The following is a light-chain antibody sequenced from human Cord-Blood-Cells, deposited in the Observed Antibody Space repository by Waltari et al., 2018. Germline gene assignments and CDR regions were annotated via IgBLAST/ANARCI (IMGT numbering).Light chain of an antibody. CDR1: QSMSSY. Sequence: DIQMTQSPSSLSASVGDRVTITCRARQSMSSYLNWYQQKTGKALKLLIYAASSLQSGVPSRFIGSGSGTDFTLTISSLQPEDFATYYCQQSYSTPPWTFGQGTKVEIK. CDR3: QQSYSTPPWT. CDR2: AAS. J-gene: IGKJ1*01. V-gene: IGKV1-39*01.